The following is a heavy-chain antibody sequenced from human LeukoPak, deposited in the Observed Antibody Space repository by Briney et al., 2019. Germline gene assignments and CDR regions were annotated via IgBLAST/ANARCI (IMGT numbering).Heavy chain of an antibody. J-gene: IGHJ4*02. CDR1: GGSVTSDC. CDR3: ARRYCSSTSCPIDY. V-gene: IGHV4-59*08. CDR2: MYYSGST. D-gene: IGHD2-2*01. Sequence: SETLSLTCTVSGGSVTSDCWSWIRQPPGKGLEWIGYMYYSGSTNYNPSLKSRVTISGDTSKNQFSLKLSSVTAADTAVYYCARRYCSSTSCPIDYWGQGTLVTVSS.